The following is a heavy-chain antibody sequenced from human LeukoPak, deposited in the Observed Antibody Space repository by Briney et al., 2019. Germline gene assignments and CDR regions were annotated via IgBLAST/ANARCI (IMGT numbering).Heavy chain of an antibody. V-gene: IGHV3-7*01. D-gene: IGHD4-11*01. CDR2: INEDGNKK. Sequence: GGSLRLSCAASGFTFRRYWMSWVRQAPGKGLEWVANINEDGNKKYYVDSVKGRFTISRDNTKNSLYLQMNSLGAEDTAVYYCARAPWAYGNYVHAFDIRGQGTMVTVSS. CDR3: ARAPWAYGNYVHAFDI. J-gene: IGHJ3*02. CDR1: GFTFRRYW.